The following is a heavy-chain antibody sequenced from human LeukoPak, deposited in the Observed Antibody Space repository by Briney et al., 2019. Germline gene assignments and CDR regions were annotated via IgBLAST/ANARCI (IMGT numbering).Heavy chain of an antibody. CDR1: GFTFSSNA. Sequence: GGSLRLSCAASGFTFSSNAMHWVRQAPGKGLMWVSRIEGDGNRITYADSVKGRFTISRDNAKNTLYLQMNSLRAEDTAVYYCTRDWRNLGYDYWGQGTLVTVSS. J-gene: IGHJ4*02. CDR2: IEGDGNRI. D-gene: IGHD5-12*01. V-gene: IGHV3-74*01. CDR3: TRDWRNLGYDY.